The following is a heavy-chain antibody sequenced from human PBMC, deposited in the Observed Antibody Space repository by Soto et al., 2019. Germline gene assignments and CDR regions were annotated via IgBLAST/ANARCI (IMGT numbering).Heavy chain of an antibody. Sequence: SVKVSCKASGGTFYTYTFSWVRQAPGQGLEWMGSITPIYPTTNYAEKFQGRLTVTADGSTNTAYMELNSLTSDDTAVYYCARIPRYSFPTSDDLDSWGQGTLVTVSS. D-gene: IGHD5-18*01. J-gene: IGHJ4*02. V-gene: IGHV1-69*13. CDR2: ITPIYPTT. CDR1: GGTFYTYT. CDR3: ARIPRYSFPTSDDLDS.